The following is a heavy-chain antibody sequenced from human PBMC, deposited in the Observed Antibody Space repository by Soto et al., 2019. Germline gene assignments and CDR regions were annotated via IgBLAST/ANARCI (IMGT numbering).Heavy chain of an antibody. J-gene: IGHJ4*02. Sequence: SETLSLTCNVSGGSIDRSNYYWDWLRQPPGKGLEWIGTTYYNGNAYYNPSLRSRVSMSVGTSKNQFSLKLISVTAADTAVYYCARHFVAVVIKGWGYWGQGKLVTVSS. CDR2: TYYNGNA. D-gene: IGHD3-10*01. CDR1: GGSIDRSNYY. V-gene: IGHV4-39*01. CDR3: ARHFVAVVIKGWGY.